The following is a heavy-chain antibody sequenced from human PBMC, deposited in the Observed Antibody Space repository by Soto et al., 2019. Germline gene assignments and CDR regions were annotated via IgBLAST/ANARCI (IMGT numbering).Heavy chain of an antibody. Sequence: GGSLRLSCAASGFTVSSNYMIWVRQAPGKGLEWVSVIYSGGTTYYADSVKGRFTISRDNSENTVYLQMNSLRAEDTAVYYCASSLCTIRYGLLDYSAQRTLVPVSS. CDR2: IYSGGTT. V-gene: IGHV3-53*01. D-gene: IGHD3-9*01. CDR3: ASSLCTIRYGLLDY. CDR1: GFTVSSNY. J-gene: IGHJ4*02.